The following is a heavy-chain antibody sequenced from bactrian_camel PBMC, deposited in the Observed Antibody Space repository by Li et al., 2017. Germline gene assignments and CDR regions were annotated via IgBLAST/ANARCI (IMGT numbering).Heavy chain of an antibody. D-gene: IGHD1*01. CDR2: VDNGSGGT. CDR1: GYRFSDGC. Sequence: QVQLVESGGGSVQAGGSLRLSCLVGGYRFSDGCMGWFRQAPGKEREGVAAVDNGSGGTHYADSVKGRFTISRDNAKNTMYLQMNSLKPEDTAMYYCAAEIPRGDRCYSGSHFGYSGQGTQVTVS. V-gene: IGHV3S1*01. J-gene: IGHJ6*01. CDR3: AAEIPRGDRCYSGSHFGY.